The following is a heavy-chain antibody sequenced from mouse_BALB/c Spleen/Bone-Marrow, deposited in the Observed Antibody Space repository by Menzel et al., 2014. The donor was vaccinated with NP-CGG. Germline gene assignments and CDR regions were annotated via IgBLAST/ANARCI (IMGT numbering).Heavy chain of an antibody. CDR1: GFTFNTYA. D-gene: IGHD2-1*01. J-gene: IGHJ4*01. V-gene: IGHV10-1*02. Sequence: EVQVVESGGGLVQPKGSLKLSCAASGFTFNTYAMSWVRQAPGKGLEWVARIRSKSNNYATYYADSVKDRFTISRDDSQNMLYLQMNNLKTEDTAMYYCVRHGYFGNYYYALDYWGQGTSVTVSS. CDR3: VRHGYFGNYYYALDY. CDR2: IRSKSNNYAT.